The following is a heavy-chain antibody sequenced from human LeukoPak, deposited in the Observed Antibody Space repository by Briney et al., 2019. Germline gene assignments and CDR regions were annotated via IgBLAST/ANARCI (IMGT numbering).Heavy chain of an antibody. D-gene: IGHD2-2*01. Sequence: PGGSLRLSCAASGFTFSSYSMNWVRQAPGKGLEWVAFIRYDGSNKYYADSVKGRFTISRDNSKNTLYLQMNSLRAEDTAVYYCAKKGVVVPSYYYYMDVWGKGATVTVSS. CDR1: GFTFSSYS. CDR3: AKKGVVVPSYYYYMDV. J-gene: IGHJ6*03. CDR2: IRYDGSNK. V-gene: IGHV3-30*02.